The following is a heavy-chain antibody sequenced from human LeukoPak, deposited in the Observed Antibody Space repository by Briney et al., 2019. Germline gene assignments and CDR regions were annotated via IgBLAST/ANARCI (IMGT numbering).Heavy chain of an antibody. Sequence: GGSLRLSSAVSGFTFSSYAMSWVRQAPGKGLEWVSTISGSGDNTYSADSVRGRFTISRDNSKNTLYLQMNSLRAEDTAIYYCAKVSWANYFDYWGQGTLVTVSS. CDR2: ISGSGDNT. CDR1: GFTFSSYA. CDR3: AKVSWANYFDY. J-gene: IGHJ4*02. D-gene: IGHD6-13*01. V-gene: IGHV3-23*01.